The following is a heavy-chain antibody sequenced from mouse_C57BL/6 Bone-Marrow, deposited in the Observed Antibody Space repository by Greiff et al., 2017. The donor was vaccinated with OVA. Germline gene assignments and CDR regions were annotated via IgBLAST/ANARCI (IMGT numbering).Heavy chain of an antibody. Sequence: EVKLVESGPELVKPGASVKMSCKASGYTFTDYNMHWVKQSHGKSLEWIGYINPNNGGTSYNQKFKGKATLTVNKSSSTAYMELRSLTSEDSAVYYCALIWYFDVWGTGTTVTVSS. CDR1: GYTFTDYN. V-gene: IGHV1-22*01. CDR2: INPNNGGT. J-gene: IGHJ1*03. CDR3: ALIWYFDV.